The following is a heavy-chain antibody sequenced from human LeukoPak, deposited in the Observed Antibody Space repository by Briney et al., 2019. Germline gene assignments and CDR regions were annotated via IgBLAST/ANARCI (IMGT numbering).Heavy chain of an antibody. D-gene: IGHD3-3*01. CDR1: GGTFSSYA. CDR2: INPNSGGT. Sequence: ASVKVSCKASGGTFSSYAISWVRQAPGQGLEWMGWINPNSGGTNYAQKFQGRVTMTRDTSISTAYMELSRLRSDDTAVYYCATAEPYDFWSGYLGGSPNYWGQGTLVTVSS. CDR3: ATAEPYDFWSGYLGGSPNY. J-gene: IGHJ4*02. V-gene: IGHV1-2*02.